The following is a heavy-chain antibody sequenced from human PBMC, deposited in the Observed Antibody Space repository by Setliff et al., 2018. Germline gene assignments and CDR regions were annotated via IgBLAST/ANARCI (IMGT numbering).Heavy chain of an antibody. CDR3: ASELVGAPRVDY. Sequence: KPSETLSLTCTVSGGSISSSSYYWGWIRQPPGKGLEWIGSIYYSGSTYYNPSLKSRVTISVDTSKNQFSLKLSSVTAADTAVYYCASELVGAPRVDYWGQGTLVTVSS. CDR1: GGSISSSSYY. D-gene: IGHD1-26*01. V-gene: IGHV4-39*01. CDR2: IYYSGST. J-gene: IGHJ4*02.